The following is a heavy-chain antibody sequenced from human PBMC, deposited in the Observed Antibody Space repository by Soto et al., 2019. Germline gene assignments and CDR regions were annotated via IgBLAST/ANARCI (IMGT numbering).Heavy chain of an antibody. J-gene: IGHJ5*02. V-gene: IGHV1-18*04. CDR1: GYTFTGYY. CDR2: ISANNGNT. D-gene: IGHD2-15*01. CDR3: ARAYSPGLFDP. Sequence: ASVKVSCKASGYTFTGYYMHWVRQAPGQGLEWMGLISANNGNTKYAQNFQGRVTMTTDTSTSTAYMELRSLGSDDTAVYYCARAYSPGLFDPWGQGTLVTVSS.